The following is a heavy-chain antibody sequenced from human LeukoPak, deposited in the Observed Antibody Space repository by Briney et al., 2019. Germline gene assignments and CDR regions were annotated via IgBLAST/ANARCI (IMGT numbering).Heavy chain of an antibody. CDR2: VSYDGNIQ. V-gene: IGHV3-30-3*01. D-gene: IGHD4-17*01. CDR3: TKDPNGDYVGAFDF. Sequence: GGSLRLSCAASGFTFRTYAMHWVRQAPGKGLEWVAVVSYDGNIQDYTDSVKGRFFISRDDSKTTMYLQMNSLRAEDTAVYYCTKDPNGDYVGAFDFWDQGTLVIVSS. J-gene: IGHJ3*01. CDR1: GFTFRTYA.